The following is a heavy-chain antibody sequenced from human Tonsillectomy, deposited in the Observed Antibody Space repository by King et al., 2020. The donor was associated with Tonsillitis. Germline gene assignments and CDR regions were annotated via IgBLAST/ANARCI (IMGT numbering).Heavy chain of an antibody. CDR1: GFTFSRYV. Sequence: HVQLVESGGGVVQPGRSLTLSCAASGFTFSRYVMHWVRQAPGKGLEWVALIFHDGSNKYYAESVRGRFTISRDNSENTLYLQMNSLRAEDTAVYYCAREGSQGDYTNDAIDIWGQGTMVTVSS. J-gene: IGHJ3*02. CDR3: AREGSQGDYTNDAIDI. V-gene: IGHV3-30*03. D-gene: IGHD4-17*01. CDR2: IFHDGSNK.